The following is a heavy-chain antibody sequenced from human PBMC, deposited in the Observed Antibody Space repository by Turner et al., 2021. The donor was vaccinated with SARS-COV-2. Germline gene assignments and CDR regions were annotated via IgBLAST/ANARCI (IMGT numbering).Heavy chain of an antibody. V-gene: IGHV3-30-3*01. D-gene: IGHD2-21*01. CDR2: ISYDGNNK. CDR3: ARGGLGVNAFDI. CDR1: GFTFGDYA. Sequence: VQLVESGGGLVKPGRSLRLSCTASGFTFGDYAMSWFRQAPGKGLEWVAVISYDGNNKYYADSVKGRFTISRDNSKNTLYLQMNSLRAEDTAVYYCARGGLGVNAFDIWGQGTMVTVSS. J-gene: IGHJ3*02.